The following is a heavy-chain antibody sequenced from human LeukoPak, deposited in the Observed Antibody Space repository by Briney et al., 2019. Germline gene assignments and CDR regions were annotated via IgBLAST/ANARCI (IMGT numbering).Heavy chain of an antibody. D-gene: IGHD3-22*01. CDR2: IYPGDSDT. V-gene: IGHV5-51*01. J-gene: IGHJ4*02. Sequence: GESLKTSCKGSGYSFTSYWIGWVRQMPGKGLEWMGIIYPGDSDTRYSPSFQGQVTISADKSISTAYLQWSSLKASDTAMYYCAILTYYDSSGYSGYFDYWGQGTLVTVSS. CDR3: AILTYYDSSGYSGYFDY. CDR1: GYSFTSYW.